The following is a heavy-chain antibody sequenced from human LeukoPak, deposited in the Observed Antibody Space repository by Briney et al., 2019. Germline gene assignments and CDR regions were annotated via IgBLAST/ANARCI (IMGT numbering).Heavy chain of an antibody. CDR2: IYYSGST. J-gene: IGHJ4*02. V-gene: IGHV4-39*01. Sequence: SETLSLTCTVSGGSIRSSSYYWGWLRQPPGKGLEWIGSIYYSGSTYYNPSLKSRVTISVDTSKNQFSLKVSSVTAADTAVYYCASNNYVGGYVSPVGYWGQGTLVTVSS. CDR3: ASNNYVGGYVSPVGY. CDR1: GGSIRSSSYY. D-gene: IGHD5-12*01.